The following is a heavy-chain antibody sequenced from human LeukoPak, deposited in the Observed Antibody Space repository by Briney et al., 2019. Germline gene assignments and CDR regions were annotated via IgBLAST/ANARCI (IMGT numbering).Heavy chain of an antibody. CDR1: GFRISSYA. D-gene: IGHD5-18*01. CDR2: ISNGGSI. Sequence: PGESLKISCAASGFRISSYALHWVRQAPGKGLQYVSGISNGGSIDYANSVKGRFTISRDNSKNTLYLQMGSLRPEDMAVYYCARDFSYGSGFDYWGQGILVTVSS. CDR3: ARDFSYGSGFDY. J-gene: IGHJ4*02. V-gene: IGHV3-64*01.